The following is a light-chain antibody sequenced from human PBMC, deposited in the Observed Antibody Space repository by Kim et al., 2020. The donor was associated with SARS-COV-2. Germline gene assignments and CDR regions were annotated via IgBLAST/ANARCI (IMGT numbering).Light chain of an antibody. Sequence: PGQRVTISCTGSSSNIGAGYDVHWYQQLPGTAPILLIYGNNNRPSGVPDRFSGSKSGTSASLAITGLQAEDEADYYCQSYDSRSVMFGGGTQLTVL. CDR3: QSYDSRSVM. V-gene: IGLV1-40*01. J-gene: IGLJ3*02. CDR1: SSNIGAGYD. CDR2: GNN.